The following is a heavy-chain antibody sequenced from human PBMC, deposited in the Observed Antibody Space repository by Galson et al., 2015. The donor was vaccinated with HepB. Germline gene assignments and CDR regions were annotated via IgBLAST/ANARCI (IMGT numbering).Heavy chain of an antibody. D-gene: IGHD3-3*01. CDR3: ARDLIRGYDFWSGYYRGWFDP. V-gene: IGHV1-69*06. CDR1: GGTFSRYD. J-gene: IGHJ5*02. Sequence: SVKVSCKASGGTFSRYDISWVRQAPGQGLEWMGGIIPMFGTTNYAQKFQGKVTIVADKSTSTAYMEVSSLRSEDTAVYYCARDLIRGYDFWSGYYRGWFDPWGQGTLVTVSS. CDR2: IIPMFGTT.